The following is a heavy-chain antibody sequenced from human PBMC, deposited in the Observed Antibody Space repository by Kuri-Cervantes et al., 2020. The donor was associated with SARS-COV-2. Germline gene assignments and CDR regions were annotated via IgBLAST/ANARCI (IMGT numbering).Heavy chain of an antibody. CDR1: GYTFITYG. Sequence: ASVKVSCKASGYTFITYGISWVRQAPGQGLEWMGWINPNSGGTNYAQNFQGWVTMTRDTSISTAYMELSRLRSDDTAVYYRARGMVRGIIQYYYYAMDVWGQGTTVTVSS. CDR3: ARGMVRGIIQYYYYAMDV. V-gene: IGHV1-2*04. J-gene: IGHJ6*02. D-gene: IGHD3-10*01. CDR2: INPNSGGT.